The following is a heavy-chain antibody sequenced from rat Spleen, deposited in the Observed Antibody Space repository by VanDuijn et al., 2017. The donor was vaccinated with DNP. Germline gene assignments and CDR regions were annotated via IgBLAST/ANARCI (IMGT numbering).Heavy chain of an antibody. J-gene: IGHJ4*01. Sequence: QVQLKESGPGLVQPSQTLSLTCTVSGFSLTSYHVTWVRQPPGKGLEWMGVIWTGGGTAYNSLLKSRLSITRDTSKSQVFLKMNSLQPEDTGTYYCARHPTIAPLMDAWGQGASVTVSS. CDR3: ARHPTIAPLMDA. CDR2: IWTGGGT. D-gene: IGHD1-2*01. CDR1: GFSLTSYH. V-gene: IGHV2-43*01.